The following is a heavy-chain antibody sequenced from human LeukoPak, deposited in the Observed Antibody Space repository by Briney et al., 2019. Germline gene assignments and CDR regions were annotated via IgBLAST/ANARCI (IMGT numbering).Heavy chain of an antibody. CDR3: AKDYGGNYFDY. J-gene: IGHJ4*02. CDR1: GFTFSSYG. Sequence: PGRSLRLSCAASGFTFSSYGMHWVRQAPGKGLEWVAVLWYDVSNKYYADSVKGRFTISRDNSKNTLYLQMNSLRAEDTAVYYCAKDYGGNYFDYWGQGTLVTVSS. V-gene: IGHV3-33*06. D-gene: IGHD4-23*01. CDR2: LWYDVSNK.